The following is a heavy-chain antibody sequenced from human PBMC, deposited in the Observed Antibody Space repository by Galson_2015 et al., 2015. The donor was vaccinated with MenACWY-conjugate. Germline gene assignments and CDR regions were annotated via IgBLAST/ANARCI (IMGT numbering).Heavy chain of an antibody. Sequence: SLRLSCAASGFTVSSNYMSWVRQAPGKGLEWVSVIYSGGSTYYADSVKGRFTISRHNSKNTLYLQMNSLRAEDTAVYYCAVNVEMATKNYYYYGMDVWGQGTTVTVSS. V-gene: IGHV3-53*04. D-gene: IGHD5-24*01. CDR3: AVNVEMATKNYYYYGMDV. J-gene: IGHJ6*02. CDR1: GFTVSSNY. CDR2: IYSGGST.